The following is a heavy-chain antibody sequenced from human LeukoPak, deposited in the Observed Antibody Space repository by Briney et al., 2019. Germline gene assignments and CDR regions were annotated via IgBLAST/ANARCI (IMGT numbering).Heavy chain of an antibody. CDR2: IYYSGST. D-gene: IGHD3-22*01. Sequence: SETLSLTCTVSGGSISSSSYYWGWIRQPPGKGLEWIGSIYYSGSTYYNPSLKSRVTISVDTSKNQFSLKLSSVTAADTAVYYCARGDYDSSGYYFRLVDYWGQGTLVTVSS. J-gene: IGHJ4*02. V-gene: IGHV4-39*07. CDR3: ARGDYDSSGYYFRLVDY. CDR1: GGSISSSSYY.